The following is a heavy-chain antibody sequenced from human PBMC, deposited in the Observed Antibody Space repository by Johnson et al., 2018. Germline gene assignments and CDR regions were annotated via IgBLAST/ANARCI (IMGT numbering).Heavy chain of an antibody. CDR1: GFTFGNYA. CDR2: VGGGGSDT. D-gene: IGHD3-10*01. J-gene: IGHJ3*02. V-gene: IGHV3-23*04. Sequence: VQLVQSGGGLVQPGGSLRLSCAASGFTFGNYAMSWVRQSRGKGLEWVATVGGGGSDTDYADPVKGRFTISSDNSRNTVYLQMNSLGAEDTAIYYCAKAFVSANGVFDPFDIWGQGTVVTISS. CDR3: AKAFVSANGVFDPFDI.